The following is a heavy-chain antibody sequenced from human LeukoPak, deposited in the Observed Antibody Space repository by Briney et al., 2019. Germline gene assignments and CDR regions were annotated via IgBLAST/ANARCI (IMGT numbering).Heavy chain of an antibody. V-gene: IGHV3-53*01. CDR3: ARGPPKGHDDSSDYYVPACFDY. CDR2: IYSGGST. Sequence: GGFLRLSCAASGFTVSSNYMSWVRQAPGKGLEWVSVIYSGGSTYYADSVKGRFTISRDNSKNTLYLQMNSMRAEDTAVYYCARGPPKGHDDSSDYYVPACFDYWGQGTLVTVSS. CDR1: GFTVSSNY. D-gene: IGHD3-22*01. J-gene: IGHJ4*02.